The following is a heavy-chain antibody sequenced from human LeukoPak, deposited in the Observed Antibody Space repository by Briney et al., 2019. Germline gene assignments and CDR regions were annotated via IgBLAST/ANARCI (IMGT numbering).Heavy chain of an antibody. CDR3: ARFRYQLLHFDY. J-gene: IGHJ4*02. CDR2: IIPIFGTA. V-gene: IGHV1-69*01. Sequence: SVKVSCKASGGTFSSYAISWVRQAPGQGLEWMGGIIPIFGTANYAQKFQGRVMITADESTSTAYMELSSLRSEDTAVYYCARFRYQLLHFDYWGQGTLSPSPQ. D-gene: IGHD2-2*01. CDR1: GGTFSSYA.